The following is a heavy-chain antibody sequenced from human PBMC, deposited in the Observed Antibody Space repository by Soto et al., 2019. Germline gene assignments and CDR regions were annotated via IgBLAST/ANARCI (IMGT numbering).Heavy chain of an antibody. J-gene: IGHJ4*02. CDR1: GYTFTSYC. D-gene: IGHD3-9*01. CDR3: ASVALGDDILTGYLAY. CDR2: ISAYNGNT. V-gene: IGHV1-18*01. Sequence: ASVKVSCNASGYTFTSYCITWVRQAPGQGLEWMGRISAYNGNTNYAQKLQGRVTMTTDTSTSTAYMELRSLRSDDTAVYYCASVALGDDILTGYLAYWGQGTLVTVSS.